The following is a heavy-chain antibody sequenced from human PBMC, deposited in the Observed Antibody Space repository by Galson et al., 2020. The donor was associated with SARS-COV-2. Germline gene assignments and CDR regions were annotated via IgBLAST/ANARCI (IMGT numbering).Heavy chain of an antibody. J-gene: IGHJ4*02. D-gene: IGHD1-1*01. Sequence: GESLKISCAASGFTFSSYAMSWVRQAPGKGLEWVSAISGSGGSTYYADSVKGRFTISRDNSKNTLYLQMNSLRAEDTAVYYWANVAGGDWNDGSHYWGQGTLVTVSS. CDR1: GFTFSSYA. CDR3: ANVAGGDWNDGSHY. CDR2: ISGSGGST. V-gene: IGHV3-23*01.